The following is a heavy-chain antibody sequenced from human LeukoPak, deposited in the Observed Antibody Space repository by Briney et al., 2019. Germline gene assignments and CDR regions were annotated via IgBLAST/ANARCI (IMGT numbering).Heavy chain of an antibody. Sequence: GGSLRLSCAASGFTFSSYAMHWVRQAPGKGLEWVAVISYDGSNKYYADSVKGRFTISRDNSKNTLYLQMNSLRAEDTAVYYCARDQEYYGSGSPSLGMDVWGQGTTVTVSS. V-gene: IGHV3-30-3*01. J-gene: IGHJ6*02. CDR1: GFTFSSYA. CDR3: ARDQEYYGSGSPSLGMDV. CDR2: ISYDGSNK. D-gene: IGHD3-10*01.